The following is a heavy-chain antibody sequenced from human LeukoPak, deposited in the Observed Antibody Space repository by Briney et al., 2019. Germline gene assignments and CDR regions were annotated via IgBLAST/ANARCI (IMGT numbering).Heavy chain of an antibody. CDR1: GFPFSVYE. CDR3: ALLAVASDFDY. J-gene: IGHJ4*02. CDR2: IGSSGSTI. Sequence: GGSLRLSCAVSGFPFSVYEMNWVRQAPGKGLERVSNIGSSGSTIYYADSVKGRFSISRDNAKSSLYLQMSSLRVEDTAVYYCALLAVASDFDYWGQGALVTVSS. D-gene: IGHD6-19*01. V-gene: IGHV3-48*03.